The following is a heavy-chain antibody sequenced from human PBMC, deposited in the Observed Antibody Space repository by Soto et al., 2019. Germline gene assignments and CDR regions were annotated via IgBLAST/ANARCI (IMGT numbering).Heavy chain of an antibody. J-gene: IGHJ4*02. V-gene: IGHV2-5*01. CDR2: IYWHVRD. D-gene: IGHD3-3*01. CDR3: AHSDFPPRISDY. CDR1: GFSLSTTSVA. Sequence: QITLKESGPARLKPTQTLTLTCTVSGFSLSTTSVAVGWIRQPPGKDLEWFALIYWHVRDVYSPSLRSRLSMSKDTSTSQVVLTMPNVDPVDTATFFCAHSDFPPRISDYWGAGTLVTVAT.